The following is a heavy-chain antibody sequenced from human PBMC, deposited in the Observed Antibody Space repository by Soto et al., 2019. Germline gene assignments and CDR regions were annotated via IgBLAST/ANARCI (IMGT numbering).Heavy chain of an antibody. CDR3: ARKGPEAWPLDY. Sequence: QITLKESGPTLVKPTQTLTLTCTFSGFSLSTRGVGVAWIRQPPGKALEWLTVIYWDDANEYSPSLQNRITITKDTSKSQVVLTMTNIGPMDTGTYYCARKGPEAWPLDYWGQGTLVTVSS. J-gene: IGHJ4*02. CDR1: GFSLSTRGVG. CDR2: IYWDDAN. V-gene: IGHV2-5*02.